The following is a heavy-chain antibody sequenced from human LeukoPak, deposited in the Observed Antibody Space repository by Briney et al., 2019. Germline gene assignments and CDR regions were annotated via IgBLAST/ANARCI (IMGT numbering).Heavy chain of an antibody. CDR2: ISYKGGTK. CDR3: ARDPQRGPPDYFDH. V-gene: IGHV3-30-3*01. J-gene: IGHJ4*02. D-gene: IGHD6-25*01. CDR1: GFTFSNYP. Sequence: GGSLTLSCAASGFTFSNYPMHWVRQAPGKGLDLVGVISYKGGTKYYAAYVKGRFNISRDDSKSTLYLEMNSLRPEDTATYYCARDPQRGPPDYFDHWGQGTLVTVSS.